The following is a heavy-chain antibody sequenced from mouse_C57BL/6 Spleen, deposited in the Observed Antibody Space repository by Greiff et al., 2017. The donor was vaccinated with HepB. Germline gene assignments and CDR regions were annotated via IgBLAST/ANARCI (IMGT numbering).Heavy chain of an antibody. CDR2: ISYSGST. CDR3: ARSQDYGNYSWYFDV. J-gene: IGHJ1*03. Sequence: DVKLQESGPGLAKPSQTLSLTCSVTGYSITSDYWNWIRKFPGNKLEYMGYISYSGSTYYNPSLKSRISITRDTSKNQYYLQLNSVTTEDTATYYCARSQDYGNYSWYFDVWGTGTTVTVSS. CDR1: GYSITSDY. D-gene: IGHD2-1*01. V-gene: IGHV3-8*01.